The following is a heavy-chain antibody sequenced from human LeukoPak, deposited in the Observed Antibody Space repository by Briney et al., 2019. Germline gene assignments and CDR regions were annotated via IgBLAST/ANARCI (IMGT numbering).Heavy chain of an antibody. V-gene: IGHV3-11*04. J-gene: IGHJ4*02. CDR2: ISSSGSTI. CDR1: GFTFSDYY. CDR3: ARDFGYSYGRQTQMKPPDY. D-gene: IGHD5-18*01. Sequence: GGSLRLSCAASGFTFSDYYMSWIRQAPGKGLEWVSYISSSGSTIYYADSVKGRFTISRDNAKNSLYLQMNSLRAEDTAVYYCARDFGYSYGRQTQMKPPDYWGQGTLVTVSS.